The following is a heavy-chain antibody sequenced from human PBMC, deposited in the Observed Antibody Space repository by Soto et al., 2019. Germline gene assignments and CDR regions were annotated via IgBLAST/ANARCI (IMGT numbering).Heavy chain of an antibody. CDR3: ARDHTVGYSYGDY. D-gene: IGHD5-18*01. J-gene: IGHJ4*02. Sequence: EVQLVESGGGLVQPGGSLRLSCAASGFTFSSYWMSWVRQAPGKGLEWVANIKQDGSEKYYVDSVKGRFTISRDNAKNSLYLQMNSLRAEDTAVYYCARDHTVGYSYGDYWGQGTLVTVSS. CDR1: GFTFSSYW. V-gene: IGHV3-7*03. CDR2: IKQDGSEK.